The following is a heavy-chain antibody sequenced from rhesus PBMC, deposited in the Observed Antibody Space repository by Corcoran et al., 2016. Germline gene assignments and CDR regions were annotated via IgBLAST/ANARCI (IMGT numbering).Heavy chain of an antibody. V-gene: IGHV4-80*01. CDR2: RNGNSEGT. J-gene: IGHJ5-2*02. Sequence: QVQLQESGPGLVKPSETLSLTCAVSGGSFSSYWWSWIRQPPGKGLEWIGERNGNSEGTNYHPSLKSRVTISKDASKNQFSLKLSSVTAADPAVYYCTRPSTSLDVWGRGVLVTVSS. CDR3: TRPSTSLDV. CDR1: GGSFSSYW.